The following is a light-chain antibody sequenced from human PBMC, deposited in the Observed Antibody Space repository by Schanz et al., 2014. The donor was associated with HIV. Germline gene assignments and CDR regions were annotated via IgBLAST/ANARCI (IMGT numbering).Light chain of an antibody. CDR2: DAS. CDR3: QQYDNLPFT. Sequence: DVHMTQSPSSLSASVGDNVTITCRASQNISTYLNWYQQRPGKAPKLLIYDASNLETGVPSSFSGSGSGTDFTFTISSLQPEDIATYYCQQYDNLPFTFGPGTKVDIK. CDR1: QNISTY. J-gene: IGKJ3*01. V-gene: IGKV1-33*01.